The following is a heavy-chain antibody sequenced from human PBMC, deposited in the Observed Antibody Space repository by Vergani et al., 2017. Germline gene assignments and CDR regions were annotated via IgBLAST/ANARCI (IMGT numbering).Heavy chain of an antibody. D-gene: IGHD2-15*01. J-gene: IGHJ5*02. V-gene: IGHV1-3*01. CDR2: INAGNGNT. Sequence: QVQLVQSGAEVKKPGASVKVSCKASGYTFTSYAMHWVRQAPGQRLEWMGWINAGNGNTKYSQKFQGRVTITRDTSASTAYMELSSLRSDDTAVYYCARAPDTRVAATSFDPWGQGTLVTVSS. CDR3: ARAPDTRVAATSFDP. CDR1: GYTFTSYA.